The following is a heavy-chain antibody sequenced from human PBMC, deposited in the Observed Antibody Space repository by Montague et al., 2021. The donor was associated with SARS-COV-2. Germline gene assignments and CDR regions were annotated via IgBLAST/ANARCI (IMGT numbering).Heavy chain of an antibody. D-gene: IGHD3-22*01. CDR1: GGSISSSSYY. J-gene: IGHJ6*02. V-gene: IGHV4-39*07. CDR2: IYYTGST. CDR3: ARDTRIAMLVVVTRYGLDV. Sequence: SETLSLTCTVSGGSISSSSYYWGWIRQPPGKGLEWIGSIYYTGSTYYNPSLKSRVTIRVDTSKNQFSLKLSSVTAADTAVYYCARDTRIAMLVVVTRYGLDVWGQGTTVTVSS.